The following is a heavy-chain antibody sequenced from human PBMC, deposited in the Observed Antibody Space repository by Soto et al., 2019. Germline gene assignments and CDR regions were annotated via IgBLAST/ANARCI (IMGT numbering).Heavy chain of an antibody. CDR2: IYYSGST. V-gene: IGHV4-61*01. D-gene: IGHD3-16*02. CDR1: GGSVSSGSYY. Sequence: QVQLQESGPGLVKPSETLSLTCTVSGGSVSSGSYYWSWIRQPPGKGLEWIGYIYYSGSTNYNPSLKSRVTISVDTSKNQFSLKLSSVTAADTAVYYCARGSYDHVWGSYRYTYYYFDYWGQGTLVTVSS. CDR3: ARGSYDHVWGSYRYTYYYFDY. J-gene: IGHJ4*02.